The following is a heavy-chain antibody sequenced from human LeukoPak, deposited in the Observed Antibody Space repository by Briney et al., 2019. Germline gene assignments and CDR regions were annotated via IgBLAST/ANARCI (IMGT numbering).Heavy chain of an antibody. D-gene: IGHD3-22*01. J-gene: IGHJ4*02. CDR2: IYYSGST. CDR3: ARTYYYDSSGYWRFSYYFDY. CDR1: GGSISSYY. V-gene: IGHV4-59*01. Sequence: PSETLSLTCTVSGGSISSYYWSWIRQPPGKRLEWIGYIYYSGSTNYNPSLKSRVTISVDTSKNQFSLKLSSVTAADTAVYYCARTYYYDSSGYWRFSYYFDYWGQGTLVTVSS.